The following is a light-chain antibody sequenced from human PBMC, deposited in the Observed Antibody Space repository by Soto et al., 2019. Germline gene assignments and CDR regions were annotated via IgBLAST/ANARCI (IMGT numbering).Light chain of an antibody. V-gene: IGKV3-15*01. CDR2: GES. Sequence: VLTQCPATLSLSPGKSATLSCRASENIYTNLAWYQQKTGQAPRILFYGESTRATGLPARLSGTGSGTELNLTINRLQAEDSAVYYCQKYYNWPRTFGQGTRLEIK. CDR1: ENIYTN. J-gene: IGKJ5*01. CDR3: QKYYNWPRT.